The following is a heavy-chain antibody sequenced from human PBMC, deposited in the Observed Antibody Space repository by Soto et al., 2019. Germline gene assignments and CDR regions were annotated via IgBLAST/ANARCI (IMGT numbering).Heavy chain of an antibody. J-gene: IGHJ4*02. D-gene: IGHD1-7*01. CDR3: AREENYNSKENRYY. CDR1: GFTFSDYY. Sequence: PGGSLRLSCAASGFTFSDYYMSWIRQAPGKGLEWVSYISSSGSTIYYADSVKGRFTISRDNAKNSLYLQMNSLRAEDTAVYYCAREENYNSKENRYYWGQGTLVTVSS. CDR2: ISSSGSTI. V-gene: IGHV3-11*01.